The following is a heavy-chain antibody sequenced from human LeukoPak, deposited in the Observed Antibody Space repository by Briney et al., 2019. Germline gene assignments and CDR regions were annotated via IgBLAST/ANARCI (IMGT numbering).Heavy chain of an antibody. Sequence: PGGSLRLSCAASGFTFSDYYMSWIRQAPGKGLEWVSYISSSSSYTKYADSVKGRFTISRDNAKNSLYLQVNGLRAEDTAVYYCARGTGTTAYFHYWGQGTLVTVSS. CDR1: GFTFSDYY. D-gene: IGHD1-1*01. CDR3: ARGTGTTAYFHY. CDR2: ISSSSSYT. J-gene: IGHJ4*02. V-gene: IGHV3-11*06.